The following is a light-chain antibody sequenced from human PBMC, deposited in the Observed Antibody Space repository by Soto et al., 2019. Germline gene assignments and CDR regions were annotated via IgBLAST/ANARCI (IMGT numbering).Light chain of an antibody. J-gene: IGLJ3*02. CDR1: SDDVGGHNY. Sequence: QSALTQPPSVSGSPGQSIIISCTGTSDDVGGHNYVSWYQHHPGKAPKLKIYEVTNRPSGVSSRFSGSKSGDTASLTISGLQAEDEADYYCASYTSTGTGVFGGGTQLTVL. V-gene: IGLV2-14*01. CDR2: EVT. CDR3: ASYTSTGTGV.